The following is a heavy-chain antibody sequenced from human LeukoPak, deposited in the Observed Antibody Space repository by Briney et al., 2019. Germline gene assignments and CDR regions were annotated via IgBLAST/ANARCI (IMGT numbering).Heavy chain of an antibody. V-gene: IGHV4-61*02. CDR2: IYTSGST. CDR1: GGSISSGSYY. Sequence: PSETLSLTCTVSGGSISSGSYYWSWIRQPAGRGLEWIGRIYTSGSTNYNPSLKSRVTISVDTSKNQFSLKLSSVTAADTAVYYCARGKAGCSSTSCYYYYYYGMDVWGQGTTVTVSS. CDR3: ARGKAGCSSTSCYYYYYYGMDV. D-gene: IGHD2-2*01. J-gene: IGHJ6*02.